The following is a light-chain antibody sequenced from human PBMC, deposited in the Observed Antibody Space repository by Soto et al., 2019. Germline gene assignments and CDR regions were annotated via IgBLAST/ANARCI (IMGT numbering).Light chain of an antibody. CDR1: SSNIGAGYD. V-gene: IGLV1-40*01. J-gene: IGLJ2*01. CDR3: QSYDSSLSGSV. CDR2: GNS. Sequence: QSVLTQPPSVSGAPGQRVTYSCTGSSSNIGAGYDVHWYQQLPGTAPKLLIYGNSNRPSGVPDRFSGSKSGTSASLAITGLQAEDEADYYCQSYDSSLSGSVFGGATKVTVL.